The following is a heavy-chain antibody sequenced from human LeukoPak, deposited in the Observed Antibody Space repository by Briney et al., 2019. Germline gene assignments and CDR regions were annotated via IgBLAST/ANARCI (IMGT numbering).Heavy chain of an antibody. CDR2: INPNSGGT. CDR3: AREDFWSGYSDAFDI. Sequence: ASVKVSCKASGNTFIGYWIHWVRQAPGQGLEWMGRINPNSGGTNYAQKFQGRVTMTRDTSISTAYMELSRLRSDDTAVYYCAREDFWSGYSDAFDIWGQGTMVTVSS. V-gene: IGHV1-2*06. D-gene: IGHD3-3*01. CDR1: GNTFIGYW. J-gene: IGHJ3*02.